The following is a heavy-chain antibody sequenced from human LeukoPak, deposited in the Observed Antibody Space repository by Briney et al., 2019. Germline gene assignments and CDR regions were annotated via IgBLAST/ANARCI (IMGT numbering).Heavy chain of an antibody. D-gene: IGHD1-7*01. V-gene: IGHV3-30*02. J-gene: IGHJ4*02. CDR3: AKDQAHNWNYVRAIDY. CDR2: IRYDGSNE. Sequence: GGSLRLSCAASGFAFSSYGIHWVRQAPGKGLEWVAFIRYDGSNEYYADSVEGRFTISRDNSKSTLFLQMNSLRTEDTAVYYCAKDQAHNWNYVRAIDYWGQGTPVTVSS. CDR1: GFAFSSYG.